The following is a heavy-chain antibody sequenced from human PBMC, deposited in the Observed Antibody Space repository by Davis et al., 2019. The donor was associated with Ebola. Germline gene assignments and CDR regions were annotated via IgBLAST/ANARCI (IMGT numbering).Heavy chain of an antibody. Sequence: GESLKISCAASGFTFSNYAMHWVRQAPGKGLEWVAVISYDGSNKYYVDSVKGRFTSSRDNAKNSLYLQMNSLRAEDTAVYYCAKDLIEGVTMIVVPHGAFDIWGQGTMVTVSS. J-gene: IGHJ3*02. CDR3: AKDLIEGVTMIVVPHGAFDI. D-gene: IGHD3-22*01. CDR1: GFTFSNYA. CDR2: ISYDGSNK. V-gene: IGHV3-30*18.